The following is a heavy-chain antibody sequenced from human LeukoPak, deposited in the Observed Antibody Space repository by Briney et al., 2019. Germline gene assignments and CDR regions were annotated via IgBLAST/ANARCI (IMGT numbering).Heavy chain of an antibody. D-gene: IGHD3-10*01. CDR2: INHSGST. Sequence: SETLSLTCAVYGGSFSGYYWSWIRQPPGKGLEWIGEINHSGSTNYNPSLKSRVTISVDTSKNQFSLKLSSVTAADTAVYYCARLPDYYSRHGAPGWGQGTLVTVSS. CDR3: ARLPDYYSRHGAPG. CDR1: GGSFSGYY. V-gene: IGHV4-34*01. J-gene: IGHJ4*02.